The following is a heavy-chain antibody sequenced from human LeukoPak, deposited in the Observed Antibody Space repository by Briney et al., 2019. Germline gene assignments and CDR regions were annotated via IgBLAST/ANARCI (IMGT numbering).Heavy chain of an antibody. CDR1: GFTFSSYW. CDR2: ISGSGGST. CDR3: AKASELDYDILTGYYYYYYMDV. V-gene: IGHV3-23*01. J-gene: IGHJ6*03. D-gene: IGHD3-9*01. Sequence: GGSLRLSCAASGFTFSSYWMSWVRQAPGKGLEWVSAISGSGGSTYYADSVKGRFTISRDNSKNTLYLKMNSMRAEDTAVYYCAKASELDYDILTGYYYYYYMDVWGKGTTVTISS.